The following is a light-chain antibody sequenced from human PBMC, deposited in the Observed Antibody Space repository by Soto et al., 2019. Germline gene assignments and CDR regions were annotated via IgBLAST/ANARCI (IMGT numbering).Light chain of an antibody. V-gene: IGKV1-5*03. J-gene: IGKJ1*01. CDR2: KAS. CDR3: QHYNSDSEA. Sequence: IQLTQSPSTLSGSVGDRVTITCRASQSLXSRFAWYQQKPGKAPKLLXDKASTLKSGGPSRLSGSGSATEFTLTISSLQPDYFANYYCQHYNSDSEAFGQGTKVEIK. CDR1: QSLXSR.